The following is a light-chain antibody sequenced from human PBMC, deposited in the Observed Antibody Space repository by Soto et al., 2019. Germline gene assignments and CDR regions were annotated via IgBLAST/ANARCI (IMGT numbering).Light chain of an antibody. V-gene: IGKV4-1*01. CDR1: QSVLYSSNNKNY. CDR3: QQCYSTPIT. Sequence: DIVMTQSPDSLAVSLGERATINCKSSQSVLYSSNNKNYLAWYQQKPGQPPKLLIYWASTRESGVPDRFSGSGSGTDFNLTISSLQAEDVAVYYCQQCYSTPITFGQGTRLEIK. J-gene: IGKJ5*01. CDR2: WAS.